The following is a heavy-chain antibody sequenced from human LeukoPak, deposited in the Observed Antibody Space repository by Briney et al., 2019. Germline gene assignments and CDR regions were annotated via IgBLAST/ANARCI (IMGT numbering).Heavy chain of an antibody. D-gene: IGHD5-18*01. Sequence: GESLNLSCAASVFTFSAYSLNWVRQPPGKGLKWVSSISSGSKYIYNADSVKGRFTISRDNAKNSLYLQMNSLRAEDTAVYYCARALSYSYGSMDFWGQGTLVIVSS. CDR1: VFTFSAYS. CDR2: ISSGSKYI. V-gene: IGHV3-21*01. J-gene: IGHJ4*02. CDR3: ARALSYSYGSMDF.